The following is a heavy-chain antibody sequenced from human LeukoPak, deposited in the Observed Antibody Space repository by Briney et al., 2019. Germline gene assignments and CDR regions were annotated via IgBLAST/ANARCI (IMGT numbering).Heavy chain of an antibody. CDR1: GYSISSGYY. CDR2: IYHSGCT. J-gene: IGHJ4*02. CDR3: ARTVTCSGGSCYRPHFDY. D-gene: IGHD2-15*01. Sequence: SETLSLTCAVSGYSISSGYYWGWIRQPPGKGLEWIGSIYHSGCTYYNPSLKSRVTISVDTSKNQFSLKLSSVTAADTAVYYCARTVTCSGGSCYRPHFDYWGQGTLVTVSS. V-gene: IGHV4-38-2*01.